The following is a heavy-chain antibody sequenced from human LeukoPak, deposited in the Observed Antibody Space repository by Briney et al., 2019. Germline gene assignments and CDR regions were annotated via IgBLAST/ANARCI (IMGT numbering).Heavy chain of an antibody. J-gene: IGHJ4*02. Sequence: PSETLSLTCTVSGGPISSYYWSWIRQPPGKGLEWIGYIYYSGSTNYNPSLKSRVTISVDTSKTHFSLKLSFVTAADTAVYYCARVGGWFGGQEEYYFDYWGQGTLVTVSS. CDR1: GGPISSYY. V-gene: IGHV4-59*01. CDR3: ARVGGWFGGQEEYYFDY. CDR2: IYYSGST. D-gene: IGHD3-10*01.